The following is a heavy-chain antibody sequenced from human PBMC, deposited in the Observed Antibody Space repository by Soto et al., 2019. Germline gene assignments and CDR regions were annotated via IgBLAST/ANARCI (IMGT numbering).Heavy chain of an antibody. CDR3: ATRGGGYYDFWSGYYGEDAFDI. D-gene: IGHD3-3*01. CDR1: GGSIRSGDYY. V-gene: IGHV4-30-4*01. CDR2: IYYSGST. Sequence: PSETLSLTCTVSGGSIRSGDYYWSWIRQPPGKGLEWIGYIYYSGSTYYNPSLKSRVTISVDTSKNQFSLKLSSVTAADTAVYYCATRGGGYYDFWSGYYGEDAFDIWGQGTMVTVSS. J-gene: IGHJ3*02.